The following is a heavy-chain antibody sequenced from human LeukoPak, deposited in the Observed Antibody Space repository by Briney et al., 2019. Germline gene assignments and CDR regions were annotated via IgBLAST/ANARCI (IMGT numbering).Heavy chain of an antibody. CDR1: GFTFSSYA. V-gene: IGHV3-23*01. CDR2: ISGGGGST. J-gene: IGHJ4*02. Sequence: PGGSLRLSCAASGFTFSSYAMSWVRQAPGKGLEWVSAISGGGGSTYYADSVKGRFTISRDNSKNTLYLQMNSLRAEDTAVYYCAKLSGYYYAFDYWGQGTLVTVSS. D-gene: IGHD3-22*01. CDR3: AKLSGYYYAFDY.